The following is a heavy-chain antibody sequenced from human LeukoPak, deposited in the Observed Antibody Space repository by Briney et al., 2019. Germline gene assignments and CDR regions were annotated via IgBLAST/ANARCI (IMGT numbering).Heavy chain of an antibody. CDR3: ARPVGEDYYYYMDV. Sequence: GASVTVSYKASGYTFTSYAMNWVRQAPGQGLEWMGWINPNSGGTNYAQKFQGRVTITRDTSISTAYMELSRLRSDDTAVYYCARPVGEDYYYYMDVWGKGTTVTVSS. V-gene: IGHV1-2*02. CDR2: INPNSGGT. D-gene: IGHD1-26*01. J-gene: IGHJ6*03. CDR1: GYTFTSYA.